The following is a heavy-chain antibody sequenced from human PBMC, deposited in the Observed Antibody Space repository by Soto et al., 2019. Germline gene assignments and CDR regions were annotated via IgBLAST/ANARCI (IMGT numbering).Heavy chain of an antibody. CDR1: GFTFSSYG. V-gene: IGHV3-30*18. Sequence: QVQLVESGGGVVQPGRSLRLSCAASGFTFSSYGMHWVRQAPGKGLEWVAVISYDGSNKYYADSVKGRFTISRDNSKNTLYLQMNSLRAEDTAVYYCAKDHCAGTFGGVISCYYYYGMDVWGQGTTVTVSS. J-gene: IGHJ6*02. CDR2: ISYDGSNK. D-gene: IGHD3-16*01. CDR3: AKDHCAGTFGGVISCYYYYGMDV.